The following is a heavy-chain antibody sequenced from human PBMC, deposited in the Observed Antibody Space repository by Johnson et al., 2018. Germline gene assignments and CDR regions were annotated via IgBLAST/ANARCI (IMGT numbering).Heavy chain of an antibody. CDR1: GFIVSSSY. CDR2: VYRAGST. J-gene: IGHJ3*01. CDR3: ARTTRGAFDL. D-gene: IGHD4-17*01. Sequence: VQLVESGGGLIQPGGSLRLSCEVSGFIVSSSYMAWVRQAPGKGLEWVSVVYRAGSTFYSESMKGRFTLSRDNSRNTRYLQMSSLRVEDTAVYFCARTTRGAFDLWGQGTMVTVS. V-gene: IGHV3-66*02.